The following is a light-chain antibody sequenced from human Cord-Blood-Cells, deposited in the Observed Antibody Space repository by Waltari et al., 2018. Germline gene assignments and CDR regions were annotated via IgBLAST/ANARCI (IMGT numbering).Light chain of an antibody. CDR3: CSYAGSSTWV. CDR2: EGS. CDR1: RSDVGSYNL. J-gene: IGLJ3*02. Sequence: QSALTQPASVSGSPGQSITISCTGTRSDVGSYNLLSWYQQNTGKATKLMIYEGSKRPSGVSNRVSGSKSGNTASLTISGLQSEDEADYYCCSYAGSSTWVFGGGTKLTVL. V-gene: IGLV2-23*01.